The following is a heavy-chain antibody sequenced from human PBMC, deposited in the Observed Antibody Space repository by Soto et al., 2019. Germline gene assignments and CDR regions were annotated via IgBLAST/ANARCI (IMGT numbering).Heavy chain of an antibody. CDR2: IIPILGRP. J-gene: IGHJ4*02. CDR1: GDTPSTYA. CDR3: AILGLDVDS. D-gene: IGHD3-16*01. V-gene: IGHV1-69*14. Sequence: QVQLVQSGAEVQKPGSSVNVSCKASGDTPSTYAISWVRQAPGQGLEWMGGIIPILGRPNYAQRFQGRITISADTSTRTTYMELNSVTSDDTAVLYCAILGLDVDSWGQGTLVIVSS.